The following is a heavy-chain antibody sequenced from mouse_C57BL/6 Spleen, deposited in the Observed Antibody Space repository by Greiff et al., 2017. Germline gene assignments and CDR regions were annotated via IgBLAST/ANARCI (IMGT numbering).Heavy chain of an antibody. CDR2: IDPSDSYT. Sequence: QVQLQQPGAELVMPGASVKLSCKASGYTFTSYWMHWVKQRPGQGLEWIGEIDPSDSYTNYNQKFKGKSTLTVDKSSSTAYMQLSSLTSEDSAVSYWAGSPYCSYGWYFDYWGQGTTLTVSS. D-gene: IGHD1-1*01. CDR1: GYTFTSYW. J-gene: IGHJ2*01. CDR3: AGSPYCSYGWYFDY. V-gene: IGHV1-69*01.